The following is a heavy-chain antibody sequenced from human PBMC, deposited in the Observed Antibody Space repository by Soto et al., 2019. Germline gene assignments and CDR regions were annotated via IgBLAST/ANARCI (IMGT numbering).Heavy chain of an antibody. V-gene: IGHV3-7*01. CDR3: ARGPRGLYHHDY. Sequence: GGSLRLSCAASGFTFSSYWMSWVRQAPGKGLEWVANIKQDGSENNYVDSVKGRFTISRDNAKNTLYLQMNSLRVDDTAVYYCARGPRGLYHHDYWGQGALVTVSS. CDR2: IKQDGSEN. J-gene: IGHJ4*02. D-gene: IGHD2-2*01. CDR1: GFTFSSYW.